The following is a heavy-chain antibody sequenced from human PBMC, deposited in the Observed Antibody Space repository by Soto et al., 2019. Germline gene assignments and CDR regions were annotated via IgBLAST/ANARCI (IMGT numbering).Heavy chain of an antibody. J-gene: IGHJ6*02. CDR3: ARGRGYDYGGQKRPVYSV. CDR2: INHSGST. CDR1: GGSFSGYY. V-gene: IGHV4-34*01. D-gene: IGHD4-17*01. Sequence: KTSETLSLTCAVYGGSFSGYYWSWIRQPPGKGLEWIGEINHSGSTNYNPSLKSRVTISVDTSKNQFSLKLSSVTAADTAVYYCARGRGYDYGGQKRPVYSVWGQGTTVTVSS.